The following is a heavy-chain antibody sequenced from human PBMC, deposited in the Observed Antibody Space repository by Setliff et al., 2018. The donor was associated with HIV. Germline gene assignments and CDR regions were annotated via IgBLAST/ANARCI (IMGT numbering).Heavy chain of an antibody. D-gene: IGHD3-22*01. CDR3: ARFAYYSDSGGYYHH. V-gene: IGHV1-2*02. J-gene: IGHJ4*02. CDR2: ISPKKGGT. CDR1: EYTFTGYY. Sequence: ASVKVSCKASEYTFTGYYLHWVRQAPGQGLEWMGWISPKKGGTNYAQKFQGRVTMTRDTSISTAYMELSSLRSDDTAVYYCARFAYYSDSGGYYHHWGQGALVTVSS.